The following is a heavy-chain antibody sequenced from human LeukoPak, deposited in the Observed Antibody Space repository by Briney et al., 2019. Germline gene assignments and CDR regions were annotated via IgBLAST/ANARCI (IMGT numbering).Heavy chain of an antibody. D-gene: IGHD2-15*01. CDR3: ASPDIVVVVAASYSDY. CDR1: GYTFTGYY. CDR2: INPNSGGT. V-gene: IGHV1-2*02. Sequence: GASVKVSCKASGYTFTGYYMHWVRQAPGQGLEWMGWINPNSGGTNYAQKFQGRVTMTRDTSISTAYMELSRLRSDDTAVYYCASPDIVVVVAASYSDYWGQGTLVTVSS. J-gene: IGHJ4*02.